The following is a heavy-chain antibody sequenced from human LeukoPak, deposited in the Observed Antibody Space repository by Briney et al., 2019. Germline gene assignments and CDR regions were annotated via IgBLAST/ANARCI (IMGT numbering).Heavy chain of an antibody. Sequence: GGSLRLSCAASGFTFRYYGMHWVRQAPGKGLEWVEVIWADGSNTYYTDSVKGRFTISRDNSKNTLYLQMNSLRAEDTAVYYCARGGGPEAGIGAYWGQGTLVTVSS. J-gene: IGHJ4*02. V-gene: IGHV3-33*01. CDR3: ARGGGPEAGIGAY. D-gene: IGHD6-19*01. CDR1: GFTFRYYG. CDR2: IWADGSNT.